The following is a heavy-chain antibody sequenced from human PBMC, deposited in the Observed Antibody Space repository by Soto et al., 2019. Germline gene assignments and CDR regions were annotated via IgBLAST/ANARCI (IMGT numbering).Heavy chain of an antibody. Sequence: PSETLSLTCAVYGVTFSAYYWSWIRQPTGKGLEWIGEINHSGSTNYNPSLKSRVTISVDTSKNQFSLKLSSVTAADTAVYYCGYGDYIDYWGQGTLVTVS. V-gene: IGHV4-34*08. CDR3: GYGDYIDY. CDR1: GVTFSAYY. J-gene: IGHJ4*02. D-gene: IGHD4-17*01. CDR2: INHSGST.